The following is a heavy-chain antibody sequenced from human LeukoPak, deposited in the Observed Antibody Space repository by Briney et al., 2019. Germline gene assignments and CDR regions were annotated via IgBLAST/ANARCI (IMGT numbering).Heavy chain of an antibody. Sequence: GGSLRLSCAASGFTFSSYAMSSVRQAPGKGLEWVSAISGSGGSTYYADSVKGRFTISRDNSKNTLYLQMNSLRAEDTAVYYCEKDLNQNVLRYFDWLPQWDAFDIWGQGTMVTVSS. CDR2: ISGSGGST. D-gene: IGHD3-9*01. J-gene: IGHJ3*02. CDR3: EKDLNQNVLRYFDWLPQWDAFDI. V-gene: IGHV3-23*01. CDR1: GFTFSSYA.